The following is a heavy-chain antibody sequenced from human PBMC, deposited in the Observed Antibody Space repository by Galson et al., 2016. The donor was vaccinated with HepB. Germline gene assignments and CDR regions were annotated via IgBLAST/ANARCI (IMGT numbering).Heavy chain of an antibody. Sequence: SLRLSCAVSGFTLTASAMNWVRQAPGKGLEWIAYIGATNGSIFYADSVKGRFTISTDNAKDSLFLQINNLGEDDTAVYYCARESGASWYLIDYWGQGTLVTVSS. D-gene: IGHD6-13*01. V-gene: IGHV3-48*02. CDR2: IGATNGSI. CDR3: ARESGASWYLIDY. J-gene: IGHJ4*02. CDR1: GFTLTASA.